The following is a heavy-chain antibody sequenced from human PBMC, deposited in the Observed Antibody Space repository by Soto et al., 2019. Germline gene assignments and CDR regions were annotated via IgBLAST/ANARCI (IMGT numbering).Heavy chain of an antibody. CDR3: ASPREGQWLVFDH. Sequence: GGSLRLSCVVSGFTFSDFGMHWVRQSPGEGLAWVASISKDGLDRYYSETVKGRFTISRDDSKNTVFLQMNSLKVEDTAAYFCASPREGQWLVFDHWGQRTLVTVSS. D-gene: IGHD6-19*01. V-gene: IGHV3-30*19. J-gene: IGHJ4*02. CDR2: ISKDGLDR. CDR1: GFTFSDFG.